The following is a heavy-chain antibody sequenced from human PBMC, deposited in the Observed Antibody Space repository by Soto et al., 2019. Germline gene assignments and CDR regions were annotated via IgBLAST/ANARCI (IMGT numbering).Heavy chain of an antibody. CDR2: IYHTGTT. CDR1: GASISSTYW. D-gene: IGHD2-15*01. Sequence: QLRELGPGLVKPSGTLSLTCFVSGASISSTYWWSWVRQTPGKRLEWIGQIYHTGTTSYNPSLQNRVTISLDKSNNQFSLRLTSMTAADTAVYYCATLPPRIVVVMTDLPTWGQGTLVTVSS. J-gene: IGHJ5*02. V-gene: IGHV4-4*02. CDR3: ATLPPRIVVVMTDLPT.